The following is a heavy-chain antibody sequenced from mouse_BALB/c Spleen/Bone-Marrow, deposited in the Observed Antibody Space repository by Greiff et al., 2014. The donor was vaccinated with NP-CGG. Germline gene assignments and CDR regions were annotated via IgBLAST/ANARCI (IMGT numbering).Heavy chain of an antibody. CDR3: ARGNYEAMDY. CDR1: GYTFTSYW. CDR2: INPSTGYT. D-gene: IGHD2-1*01. Sequence: QVQLQQSGAELAKPGASVKMSCKASGYTFTSYWMHRVKQRPGQGLEWIGYINPSTGYTEYNQKFKDKATLTADKSSSTAYMQLSRLTSEDSAVYYCARGNYEAMDYWGQGTSVTVSS. V-gene: IGHV1-7*01. J-gene: IGHJ4*01.